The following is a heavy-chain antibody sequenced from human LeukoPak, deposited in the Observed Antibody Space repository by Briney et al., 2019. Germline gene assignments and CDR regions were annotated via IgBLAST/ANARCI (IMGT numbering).Heavy chain of an antibody. Sequence: PSETLSLTCAVYGGSFSGCYWSWIRQPPGKGLEWIGEINHSGSTNYNPSLKSRVTISVDTSKNQFSLKLSSVTAADTAVYYCARVGIAKPFDYWGQGTLVTVSS. J-gene: IGHJ4*02. V-gene: IGHV4-34*01. D-gene: IGHD6-13*01. CDR3: ARVGIAKPFDY. CDR2: INHSGST. CDR1: GGSFSGCY.